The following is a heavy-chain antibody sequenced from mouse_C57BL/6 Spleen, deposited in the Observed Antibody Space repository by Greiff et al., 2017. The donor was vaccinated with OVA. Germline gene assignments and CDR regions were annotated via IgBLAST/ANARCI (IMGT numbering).Heavy chain of an antibody. CDR1: GFTFSSYA. Sequence: EVKLVESGGGLVKPGGSLKLSCAASGFTFSSYAMSWVRQTPEKRLEWVATISDGGSYTYYPDNVKGRFTISRDNAKNNLYLQMSHLKSEDTAMYYCARDGYGSSPWFAYWGQGTLVTVSA. CDR3: ARDGYGSSPWFAY. J-gene: IGHJ3*01. D-gene: IGHD1-1*01. V-gene: IGHV5-4*01. CDR2: ISDGGSYT.